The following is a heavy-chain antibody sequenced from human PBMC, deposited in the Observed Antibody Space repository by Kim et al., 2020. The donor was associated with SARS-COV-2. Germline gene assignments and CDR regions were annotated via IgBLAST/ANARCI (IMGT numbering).Heavy chain of an antibody. J-gene: IGHJ3*02. CDR2: IYYSGST. CDR3: ARPSLSGSSLWDAFDI. CDR1: GGSIRSYY. V-gene: IGHV4-59*08. Sequence: SETLSLTCSVSGGSIRSYYWSWIRQPPGKGLEWIGYIYYSGSTNYNPSLKSRVTISVDTSKSQFSLKLSSVTAADTAVYYCARPSLSGSSLWDAFDIWGQGTMVTVSS. D-gene: IGHD1-26*01.